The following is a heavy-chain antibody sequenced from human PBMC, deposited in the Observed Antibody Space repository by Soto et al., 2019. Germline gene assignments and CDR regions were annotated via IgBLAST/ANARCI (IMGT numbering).Heavy chain of an antibody. J-gene: IGHJ6*02. CDR3: ARFLLATPYYYYYYGMDV. D-gene: IGHD3-3*01. CDR1: GYTFTSYG. Sequence: GASVKVSCKASGYTFTSYGISWVRQAPGQGLEWMGWISAYNGNTNSAQKFQSRVTMATDTSTSTAYMELRSLRSDDTAVYYCARFLLATPYYYYYYGMDVWGQGTTVTVSS. V-gene: IGHV1-18*01. CDR2: ISAYNGNT.